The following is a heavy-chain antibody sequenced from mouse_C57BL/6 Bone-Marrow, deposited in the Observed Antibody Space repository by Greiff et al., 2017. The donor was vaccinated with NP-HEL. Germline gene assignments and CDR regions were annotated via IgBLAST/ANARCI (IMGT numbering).Heavy chain of an antibody. CDR3: ARPLYYDWYFDV. V-gene: IGHV1-55*01. Sequence: VQLQHPGAELVKPGASVKMSCKASGYTFTSYWITWVKQRPGQGLEWIGDIYPGSGSTNYNEKFKSKATLTVDTSSSTAYMQLSSLTSEDSAVYYCARPLYYDWYFDVWGTGTTVTVSS. CDR1: GYTFTSYW. J-gene: IGHJ1*03. CDR2: IYPGSGST. D-gene: IGHD1-1*01.